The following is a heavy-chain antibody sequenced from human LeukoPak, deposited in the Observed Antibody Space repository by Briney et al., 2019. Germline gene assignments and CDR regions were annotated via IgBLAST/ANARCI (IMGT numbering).Heavy chain of an antibody. CDR1: GFTFSDYY. Sequence: GGSLRLSCAASGFTFSDYYMSWIRQAPGKGLEWVLYISSSGSTIYYADSVKGRFTISRDNAKNSLYLQMNSLRAEDTAVYYCARALDTAMESYYFDYWGQGTLVTVSS. D-gene: IGHD5-18*01. CDR2: ISSSGSTI. CDR3: ARALDTAMESYYFDY. J-gene: IGHJ4*02. V-gene: IGHV3-11*04.